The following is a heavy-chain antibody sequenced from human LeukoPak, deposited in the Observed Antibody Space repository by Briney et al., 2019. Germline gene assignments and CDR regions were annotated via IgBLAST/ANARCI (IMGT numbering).Heavy chain of an antibody. J-gene: IGHJ5*02. D-gene: IGHD6-13*01. CDR2: IYYSGST. Sequence: SETLSLTCTVSGDSISNYYWSWIRQPPGEGLEWIGYIYYSGSTKYNPSLKSRVTTSVDTSKNQFSLKLSSVTAADTAVYYCARDLAAAAGPWGQGTLVTVSS. V-gene: IGHV4-59*12. CDR1: GDSISNYY. CDR3: ARDLAAAAGP.